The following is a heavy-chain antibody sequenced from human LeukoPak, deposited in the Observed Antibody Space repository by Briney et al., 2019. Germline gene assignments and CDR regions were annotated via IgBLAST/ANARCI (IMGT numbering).Heavy chain of an antibody. CDR2: IYYSGST. J-gene: IGHJ4*02. Sequence: PSETLSLTCTVSGGSISSYYWSWIRQPPGKGLEWIGYIYYSGSTNYNPSLKSRVTISVDTSKNQFSLKLSSVTAADTAVYYCARADVSYYYDSSGYDYWGQGTLVTVSS. V-gene: IGHV4-59*01. D-gene: IGHD3-22*01. CDR1: GGSISSYY. CDR3: ARADVSYYYDSSGYDY.